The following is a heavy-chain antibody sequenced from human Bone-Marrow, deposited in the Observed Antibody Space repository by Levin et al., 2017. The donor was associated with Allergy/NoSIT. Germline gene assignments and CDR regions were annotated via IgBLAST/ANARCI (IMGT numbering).Heavy chain of an antibody. CDR2: ISSTSTYI. Sequence: GESLKISCAASGFTFRSYSMNWVRQAPGKGLEWVSTISSTSTYIYYAESMKGRFTISRDNAKNSVYLQMSSLRDEDTAVYYCSRDLSFGNPQGFDCWGQGTLVTVSS. CDR3: SRDLSFGNPQGFDC. V-gene: IGHV3-21*01. CDR1: GFTFRSYS. J-gene: IGHJ4*02. D-gene: IGHD1-14*01.